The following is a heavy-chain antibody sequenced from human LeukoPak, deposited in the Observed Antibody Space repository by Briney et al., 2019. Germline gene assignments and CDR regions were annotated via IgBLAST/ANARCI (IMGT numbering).Heavy chain of an antibody. CDR2: INHSGST. CDR1: GESFSGYY. Sequence: SETLSLTCAVYGESFSGYYWSWIRQPPGKGLEWIGEINHSGSTSYTPSLKSRVTISVDTSKNQFSLKLSSVTAADTAVYYCASFPGEQQLNYWGQGTLVTVSS. J-gene: IGHJ4*02. D-gene: IGHD6-13*01. V-gene: IGHV4-34*01. CDR3: ASFPGEQQLNY.